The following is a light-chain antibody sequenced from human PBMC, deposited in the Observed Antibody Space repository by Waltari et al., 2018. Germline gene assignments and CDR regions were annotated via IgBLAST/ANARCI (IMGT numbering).Light chain of an antibody. CDR2: GAS. CDR1: QSVSSSY. V-gene: IGKV3-20*01. Sequence: EIVLTQSPGTLSLSPGESATLPCRASQSVSSSYLSWYQQQPGQAPRLLIYGASSRATGIPDRFSGSGSGTDFTLTISRLEPEDFAVYYCQQYGSSPPSLTFGGGTKVEIK. CDR3: QQYGSSPPSLT. J-gene: IGKJ4*01.